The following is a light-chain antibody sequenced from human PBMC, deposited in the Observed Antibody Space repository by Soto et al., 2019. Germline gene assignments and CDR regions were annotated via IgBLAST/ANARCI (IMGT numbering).Light chain of an antibody. CDR3: QQSYSTPIT. J-gene: IGKJ5*01. CDR1: QSIRTY. CDR2: AAS. Sequence: DIQMTQSPSSLSASVGDRVTITCRASQSIRTYLNWYQQKPGKVPKLLIYAASSLQSEVPSRFSGSGSGTDFTLTISSLQPEDFATYYCQQSYSTPITFGQGTRLEI. V-gene: IGKV1-39*01.